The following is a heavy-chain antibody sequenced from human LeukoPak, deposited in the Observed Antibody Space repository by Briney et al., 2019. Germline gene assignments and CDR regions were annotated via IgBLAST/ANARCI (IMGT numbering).Heavy chain of an antibody. J-gene: IGHJ4*02. Sequence: ASVKVSCKASGYTFTSYYMHWVRQAPGQGLEWMGIINHSDGSTSYAQKFQGRVTMTRDMSTSTVYMELSSLRSEDTAVYYCARVRSPVYDILTGKYYFDYWGQGTLVTVSS. CDR3: ARVRSPVYDILTGKYYFDY. V-gene: IGHV1-46*01. D-gene: IGHD3-9*01. CDR2: INHSDGST. CDR1: GYTFTSYY.